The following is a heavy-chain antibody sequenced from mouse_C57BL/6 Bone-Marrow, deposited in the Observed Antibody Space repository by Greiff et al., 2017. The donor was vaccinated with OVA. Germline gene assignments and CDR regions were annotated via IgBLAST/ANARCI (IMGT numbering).Heavy chain of an antibody. D-gene: IGHD3-3*01. J-gene: IGHJ2*01. CDR1: GYTFTSYG. CDR2: IYPRSGNT. CDR3: ASGDRRGFDY. V-gene: IGHV1-81*01. Sequence: QVQLKQSGAELARPGASVKLSCKASGYTFTSYGISWVKQRTGQGLEWIGEIYPRSGNTYYNEKFKGKVTLTADKSSSTAYMELSSLTSEDSAVYFCASGDRRGFDYWGQGTTLTVSS.